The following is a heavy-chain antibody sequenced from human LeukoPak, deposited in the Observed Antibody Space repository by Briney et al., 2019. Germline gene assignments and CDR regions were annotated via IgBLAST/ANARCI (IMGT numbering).Heavy chain of an antibody. CDR3: ARDEGYNYGHPFDY. CDR2: ILYDGSNK. J-gene: IGHJ4*02. V-gene: IGHV3-30-3*01. D-gene: IGHD5-18*01. CDR1: GFTFSSYT. Sequence: GGSLRLSCAASGFTFSSYTMHWVRQAPGKGLEWVTLILYDGSNKYYADSVKGRFTIYRDNSKNTLYLQMNNLRTEDTAVYYCARDEGYNYGHPFDYWGQGTLVTVSS.